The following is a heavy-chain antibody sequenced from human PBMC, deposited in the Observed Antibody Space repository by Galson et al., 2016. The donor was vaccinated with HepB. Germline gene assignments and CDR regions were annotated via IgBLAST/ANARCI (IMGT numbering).Heavy chain of an antibody. CDR3: AGAVKRRGDPESFYFDY. CDR2: INHRGST. D-gene: IGHD7-27*01. CDR1: GGSFSGYY. Sequence: SETLSLTCGAYGGSFSGYYWTWIRQPPGKGLEWIGEINHRGSTKYNPSLKGRVTISVDTSKDQFSLKLNSVTAADTAVYYCAGAVKRRGDPESFYFDYWGQGTLVTVSS. V-gene: IGHV4-34*01. J-gene: IGHJ4*02.